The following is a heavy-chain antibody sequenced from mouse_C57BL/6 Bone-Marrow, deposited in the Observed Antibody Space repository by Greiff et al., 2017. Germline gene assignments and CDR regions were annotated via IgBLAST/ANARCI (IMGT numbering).Heavy chain of an antibody. J-gene: IGHJ2*01. D-gene: IGHD1-1*01. CDR3: ARWGVVATLYYFDY. CDR2: IYPRSGNT. Sequence: QVQLQQSGAELARPGASVKLSCKASGYTFTSYGISWVKQRTGQGLEWIGEIYPRSGNTYYTEKFKGKATLTADKSSSTAYMELRSLTSEDSAVYFCARWGVVATLYYFDYWGQGTTLTVSS. V-gene: IGHV1-81*01. CDR1: GYTFTSYG.